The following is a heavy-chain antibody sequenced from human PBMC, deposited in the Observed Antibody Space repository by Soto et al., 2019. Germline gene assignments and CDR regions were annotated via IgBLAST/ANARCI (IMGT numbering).Heavy chain of an antibody. D-gene: IGHD3-9*01. CDR2: IYYSGSI. V-gene: IGHV4-39*01. CDR1: GGSITSSSYY. CDR3: ARLLHDNRGYYYFDY. Sequence: QLQLQESGPGLVKPSETLSLTCSVSGGSITSSSYYWGWIRQPPGKGLEWIAAIYYSGSIYHNPSLKSRVTMSIDTSKKQFSLQMSSVTAADTAVYYCARLLHDNRGYYYFDYWGRGTLVTVSS. J-gene: IGHJ4*02.